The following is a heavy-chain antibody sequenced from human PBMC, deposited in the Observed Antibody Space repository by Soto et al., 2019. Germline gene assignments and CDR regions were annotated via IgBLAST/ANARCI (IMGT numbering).Heavy chain of an antibody. D-gene: IGHD3-10*01. V-gene: IGHV2-26*01. Sequence: QVTLKESGPVLVKPTETPPRPSTAPGFPLAKPEWGVSGIRQPPGKPRGGLENIFSNDEKSYSTSLKSRLTISKDTSKSQVVLTMTNMDPVDTATYYCARILRGGITMVRGVNFPDYWGQGTLVTVSS. J-gene: IGHJ4*02. CDR1: GFPLAKPEWG. CDR2: IFSNDEK. CDR3: ARILRGGITMVRGVNFPDY.